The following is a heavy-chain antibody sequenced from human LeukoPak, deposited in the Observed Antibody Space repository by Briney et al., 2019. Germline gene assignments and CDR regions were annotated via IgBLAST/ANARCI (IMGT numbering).Heavy chain of an antibody. J-gene: IGHJ4*02. V-gene: IGHV4-39*07. CDR2: IYYSGNT. D-gene: IGHD5-24*01. CDR1: GGSITSSSYY. CDR3: ARGRRDGYNFHQIDY. Sequence: SETLSLTCTVSGGSITSSSYYWGWIRQPPGKGLEWIGNIYYSGNTYYNPSLKSRITISLDTSKTQFSLKVGSVTAADTAVYYCARGRRDGYNFHQIDYWGQGTLVTVSS.